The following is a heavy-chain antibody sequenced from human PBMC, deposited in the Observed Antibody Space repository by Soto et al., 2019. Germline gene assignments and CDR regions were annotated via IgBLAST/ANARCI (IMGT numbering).Heavy chain of an antibody. J-gene: IGHJ6*02. V-gene: IGHV3-53*01. CDR2: FFSGGST. Sequence: GGSLRLSSAASGFTVSNNSMSWVRQAPGKGLEWVSVFFSGGSTSYEDSVQGRFTISRDNSKNTLYLQVNSLRVEDTAVYYCARGWSSGLDVWGQGTTVTVSS. CDR1: GFTVSNNS. D-gene: IGHD2-8*01. CDR3: ARGWSSGLDV.